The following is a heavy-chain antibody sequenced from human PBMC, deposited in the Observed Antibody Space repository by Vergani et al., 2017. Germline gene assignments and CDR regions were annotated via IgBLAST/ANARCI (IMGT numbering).Heavy chain of an antibody. CDR3: ARAGYCSGGSCYSGIDY. J-gene: IGHJ4*02. Sequence: QVQLKQWGAGLLKPSETLSLTCAVYGGSFSGYYWSWIRQPQGKGLEWIGYIYYSGSTNYNPSLKSRVTISVDTSKNQFSLKLSSVTAADTAVYYCARAGYCSGGSCYSGIDYWGQGTLVTVSS. CDR2: IYYSGST. CDR1: GGSFSGYY. D-gene: IGHD2-15*01. V-gene: IGHV4-34*11.